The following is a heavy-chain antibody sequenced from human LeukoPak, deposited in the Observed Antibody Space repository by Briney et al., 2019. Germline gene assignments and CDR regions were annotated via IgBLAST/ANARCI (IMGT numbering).Heavy chain of an antibody. J-gene: IGHJ2*01. V-gene: IGHV1-58*02. D-gene: IGHD6-13*01. CDR2: IVVGSGNT. CDR3: AADLSSIAAAGYWYFDL. CDR1: GFTFTSSA. Sequence: ASVKVSCKASGFTFTSSAMQWVRQARGQRLEWIGWIVVGSGNTNYAQKFQERVTITRDMSTSTAYMELSSLRSEDTAVYYCAADLSSIAAAGYWYFDLWGRGTLVTVSS.